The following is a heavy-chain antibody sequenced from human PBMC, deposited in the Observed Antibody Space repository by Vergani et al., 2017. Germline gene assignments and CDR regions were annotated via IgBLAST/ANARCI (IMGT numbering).Heavy chain of an antibody. CDR3: ARDRGIVVVPAAIGGNYYYMDV. D-gene: IGHD2-2*02. CDR2: ISAYNGNT. J-gene: IGHJ6*03. Sequence: VQLVESGAEVKKPGASVKVSCKASGYTFTSYGISWVRQAPGQGLEWMGWISAYNGNTNYAQKLQGRVTMTTDTSTSTAYMELRSLRSDDTAVYYCARDRGIVVVPAAIGGNYYYMDVWGKGTTVTVSS. CDR1: GYTFTSYG. V-gene: IGHV1-18*01.